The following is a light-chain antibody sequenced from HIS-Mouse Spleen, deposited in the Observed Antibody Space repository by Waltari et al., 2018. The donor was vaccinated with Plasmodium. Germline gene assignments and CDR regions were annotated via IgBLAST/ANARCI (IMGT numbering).Light chain of an antibody. CDR2: EDS. Sequence: SYELTQPPSVSVSPGQTARITRADDALPKKYAYWYQQKSGHAPVLVIYEDSKRPSGIPERFSGSSSGTMATLTISGAQVEDEADYYCYSTDSSGNHRVFGGGTKLTVL. CDR3: YSTDSSGNHRV. V-gene: IGLV3-10*01. J-gene: IGLJ3*02. CDR1: ALPKKY.